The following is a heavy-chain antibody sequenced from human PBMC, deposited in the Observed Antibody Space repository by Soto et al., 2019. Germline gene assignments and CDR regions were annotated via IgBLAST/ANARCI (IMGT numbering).Heavy chain of an antibody. CDR3: AAVIGWAYYYYYGMDV. J-gene: IGHJ6*02. CDR1: GFTXSSSS. D-gene: IGHD6-19*01. Sequence: SXKVSWQASGFTXSSSSVELVRQARGQRLEWIGWIVVGSCNTNYAKKFQEIVTITRDMCTSTAYMELSSLRSEDTAVYYCAAVIGWAYYYYYGMDVWGQGPTVTVSS. CDR2: IVVGSCNT. V-gene: IGHV1-58*01.